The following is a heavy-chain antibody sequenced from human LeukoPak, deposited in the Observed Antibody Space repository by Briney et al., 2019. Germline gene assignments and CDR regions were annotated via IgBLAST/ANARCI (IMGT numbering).Heavy chain of an antibody. CDR1: GFTFDDYA. CDR2: ISWNSGSI. Sequence: PGRSLRLSCAASGFTFDDYAMHWVRQAPGKGLEWVSGISWNSGSIGYADSVKGRFTISRDNAKNSLYLQMNSLRAEDTAVYYCAKGYCSSTSCYTWDNWFDPWGQGTLVTVSS. J-gene: IGHJ5*02. D-gene: IGHD2-2*02. V-gene: IGHV3-9*01. CDR3: AKGYCSSTSCYTWDNWFDP.